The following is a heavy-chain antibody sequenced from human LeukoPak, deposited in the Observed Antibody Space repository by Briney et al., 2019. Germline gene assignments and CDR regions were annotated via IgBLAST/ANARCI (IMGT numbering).Heavy chain of an antibody. CDR3: AKDSPISDRGLDV. J-gene: IGHJ6*02. CDR2: IGGDGGRT. Sequence: GGSLRLSCAASGFTFDDYAMHWVRQAPGKSLEWVSLIGGDGGRTYYADSVKGRFTISRDNSRNSLYLQMSSLRIEDTALYYCAKDSPISDRGLDVWGQGPTVTVSS. CDR1: GFTFDDYA. D-gene: IGHD5/OR15-5a*01. V-gene: IGHV3-43*02.